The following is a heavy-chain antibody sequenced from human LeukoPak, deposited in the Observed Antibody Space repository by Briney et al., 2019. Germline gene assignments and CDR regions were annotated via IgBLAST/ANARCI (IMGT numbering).Heavy chain of an antibody. J-gene: IGHJ5*02. Sequence: SQTLSLTCAISGESVSSNSAAWNWIRQSPSRGLEWLGRTYYRSKWYNDYAVSVKSRITINPDTSKNQFSLQLNSVTPEDTAVYYCARDTDSSSWYANWFDPWGQGTLVTVSS. V-gene: IGHV6-1*01. D-gene: IGHD6-13*01. CDR3: ARDTDSSSWYANWFDP. CDR2: TYYRSKWYN. CDR1: GESVSSNSAA.